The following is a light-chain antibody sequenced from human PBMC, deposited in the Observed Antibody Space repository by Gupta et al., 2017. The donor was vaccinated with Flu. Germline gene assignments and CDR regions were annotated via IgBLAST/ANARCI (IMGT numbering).Light chain of an antibody. CDR1: QSLSNNY. CDR2: DVS. Sequence: EIVLTQSPVTLSLSPGERATLSCGTSQSLSNNYLAWYQQRPGLAPRLLIYDVSRRATGIPDRFSGSGSGTEFTLTISRLEPEDFAVYYCQQYDFSPPTFGRGTKVEIK. J-gene: IGKJ1*01. CDR3: QQYDFSPPT. V-gene: IGKV3D-20*01.